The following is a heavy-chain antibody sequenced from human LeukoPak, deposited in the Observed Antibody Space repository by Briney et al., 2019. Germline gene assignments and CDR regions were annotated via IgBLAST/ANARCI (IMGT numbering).Heavy chain of an antibody. Sequence: GGSLKLSCAASGFTFSSYAMHWVRQAPGKGLEWVAVISYDGSNKYYADSVKGRFTISRDNSKNTLYLQMNSLRAEDTAVYYCARDQAPTHFDYWGQGTLVTVSS. CDR3: ARDQAPTHFDY. CDR2: ISYDGSNK. CDR1: GFTFSSYA. J-gene: IGHJ4*02. V-gene: IGHV3-30*04.